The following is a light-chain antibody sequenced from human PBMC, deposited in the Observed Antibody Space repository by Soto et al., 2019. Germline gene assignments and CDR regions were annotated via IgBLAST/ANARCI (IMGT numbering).Light chain of an antibody. CDR1: QSISSW. Sequence: DIQMTQSPSTLSASVGDRATITCRASQSISSWLAWYQQKTGKAPQLLIYDASILESGVPSRLSGSGSGAELTLIISSLQPDEFASYDCQQYYSYSGTVGQRVKVESK. V-gene: IGKV1-5*01. J-gene: IGKJ1*01. CDR2: DAS. CDR3: QQYYSYSGT.